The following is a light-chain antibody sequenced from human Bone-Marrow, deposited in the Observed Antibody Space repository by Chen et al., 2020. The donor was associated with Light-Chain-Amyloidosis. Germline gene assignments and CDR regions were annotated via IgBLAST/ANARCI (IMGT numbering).Light chain of an antibody. V-gene: IGLV3-25*03. Sequence: SYELTQPPSVSVSPGQTARITCSGDALSKQYAYCYQQKPGQAPVLVIYKDSERPSGIPERFSGSSSGTIVTLTISGVQAEDEADYHCQSADSGTSYRAVVFGGGTKLTVL. CDR3: QSADSGTSYRAVV. CDR1: ALSKQY. J-gene: IGLJ2*01. CDR2: KDS.